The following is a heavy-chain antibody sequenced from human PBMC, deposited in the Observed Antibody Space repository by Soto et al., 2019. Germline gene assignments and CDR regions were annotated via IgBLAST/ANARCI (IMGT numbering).Heavy chain of an antibody. CDR3: ARGRLSDYVWGSYRYSFDY. D-gene: IGHD3-16*02. Sequence: QVQLQQWGAGLLKPSETLSLTCAVYGGSFSGYYWSWIRQPPGKGLEWIGEVNHSGSTNYNPSLKSRVIISVDMSKNQFSLKLNSVTAADTAVYYCARGRLSDYVWGSYRYSFDYWGQGTLVTVSS. J-gene: IGHJ4*02. CDR1: GGSFSGYY. CDR2: VNHSGST. V-gene: IGHV4-34*01.